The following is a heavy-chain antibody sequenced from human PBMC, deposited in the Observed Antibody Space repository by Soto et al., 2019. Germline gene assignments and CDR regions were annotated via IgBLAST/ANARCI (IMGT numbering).Heavy chain of an antibody. Sequence: GGSLRLSCAASGFTFSSYGMHWVRQAPGKGLEWVAVIWYDGSNKYYADSVKGRFTISRDNSKNTLYLQMNSLRAEDTAVYYCARDYYDSSGYIRLYYYYGMDVWGQGTTVTVSS. CDR2: IWYDGSNK. CDR3: ARDYYDSSGYIRLYYYYGMDV. V-gene: IGHV3-33*01. CDR1: GFTFSSYG. D-gene: IGHD3-22*01. J-gene: IGHJ6*02.